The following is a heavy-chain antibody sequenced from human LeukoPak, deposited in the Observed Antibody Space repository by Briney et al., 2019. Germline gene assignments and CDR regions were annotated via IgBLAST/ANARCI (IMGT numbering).Heavy chain of an antibody. J-gene: IGHJ5*02. CDR2: ISGVGGST. V-gene: IGHV3-23*01. Sequence: GGSLRLSCAASGFTFSSYAMSWVRQAPGKGLEGVSAISGVGGSTYYADSVKGRFTISRDNSKNTLYLQMNSLRAEDTAVYYCAKDPRPVVVVAASWFDPWGQGTLVTVSS. CDR3: AKDPRPVVVVAASWFDP. D-gene: IGHD2-15*01. CDR1: GFTFSSYA.